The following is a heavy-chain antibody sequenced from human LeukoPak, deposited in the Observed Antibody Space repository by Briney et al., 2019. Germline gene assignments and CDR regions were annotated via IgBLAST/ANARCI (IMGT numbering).Heavy chain of an antibody. CDR2: IQNTGGT. CDR1: SASISRYY. D-gene: IGHD6-19*01. Sequence: PSETLSLTCTVSSASISRYYWGWIRQSPGKGLEWIGYIQNTGGTNYNPSLKSRVSISKDTSKNHFSLQVRSVTAAGTAVYYCVEHVSGWSFDYWGQGTLVTVSS. CDR3: VEHVSGWSFDY. J-gene: IGHJ4*02. V-gene: IGHV4-59*01.